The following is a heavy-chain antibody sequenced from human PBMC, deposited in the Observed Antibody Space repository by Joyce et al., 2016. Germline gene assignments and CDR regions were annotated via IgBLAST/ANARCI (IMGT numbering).Heavy chain of an antibody. V-gene: IGHV1-18*04. CDR1: GYTFTKYG. Sequence: QVQLVQSGGEVKKPGASVKVSCKASGYTFTKYGISWVRQAPGQGLEWMGWISAKNGNTNFARRLQGRVTMTIDTSTSTAYMELRSLRSDDTAVYYCARGDEYYYGNGGYFYYNGLDVWGQGTTVTVSS. CDR2: ISAKNGNT. CDR3: ARGDEYYYGNGGYFYYNGLDV. D-gene: IGHD3-22*01. J-gene: IGHJ6*02.